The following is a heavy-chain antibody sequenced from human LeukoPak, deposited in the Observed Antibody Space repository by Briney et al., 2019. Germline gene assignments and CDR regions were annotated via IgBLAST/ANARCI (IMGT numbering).Heavy chain of an antibody. CDR3: ARDPNGDYLGAFDF. V-gene: IGHV3-23*01. J-gene: IGHJ3*01. Sequence: GGSLRLTCAAPEFTFSRYAMTWVRQAPGKGLEWVSSITSRDGRTSYADSVKGRFTVSRDNSKNTLYLQMNYLRVEDTAVYYCARDPNGDYLGAFDFWGQGTLVTVSS. D-gene: IGHD4-17*01. CDR1: EFTFSRYA. CDR2: ITSRDGRT.